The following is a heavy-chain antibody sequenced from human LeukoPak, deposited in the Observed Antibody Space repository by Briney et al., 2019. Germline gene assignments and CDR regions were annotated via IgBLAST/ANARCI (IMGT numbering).Heavy chain of an antibody. V-gene: IGHV3-53*01. CDR2: IYSGGST. CDR1: GFTFSSYA. CDR3: ARDYHDFWSGSGMDV. D-gene: IGHD3-3*01. Sequence: GRSLRLSCAASGFTFSSYAMHWVRQAPGKGLEWVSVIYSGGSTYYADSVKGRFTISRDNSKNTLYLQMNSLRAEDTAVYYCARDYHDFWSGSGMDVWGQGTTVTVSS. J-gene: IGHJ6*02.